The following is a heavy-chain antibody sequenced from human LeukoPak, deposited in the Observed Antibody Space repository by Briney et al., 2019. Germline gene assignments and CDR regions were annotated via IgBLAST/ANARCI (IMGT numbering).Heavy chain of an antibody. J-gene: IGHJ4*02. V-gene: IGHV3-7*03. CDR2: IRQDGRET. D-gene: IGHD6-19*01. CDR1: PGITFSDHW. CDR3: VGGIGWQPDY. Sequence: GGSLRLSCAASPGITFSDHWMNWVRQAPGKGLEGVAIIRQDGRETLYLDSVRGRFTISRDNAKSSVYLEINSLRAEDTAVYYCVGGIGWQPDYWGQGTLVTVSS.